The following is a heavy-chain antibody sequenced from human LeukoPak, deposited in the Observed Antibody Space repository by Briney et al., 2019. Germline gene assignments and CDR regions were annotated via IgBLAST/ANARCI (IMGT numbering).Heavy chain of an antibody. J-gene: IGHJ5*02. CDR3: ARGGLEANWFDP. CDR1: GGSISSGDYY. D-gene: IGHD1-1*01. V-gene: IGHV4-30-4*01. CDR2: IYCSGST. Sequence: SETLSLTCTVSGGSISSGDYYWSWIRQPPGKGLGWIGYIYCSGSTYYNPSLKSRVTISVDTSKNQFSLKLSSVTAADTAVYYCARGGLEANWFDPWGQGTLVTVSS.